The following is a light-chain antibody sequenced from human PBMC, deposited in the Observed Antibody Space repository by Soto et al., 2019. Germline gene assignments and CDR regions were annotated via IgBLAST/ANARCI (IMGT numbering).Light chain of an antibody. CDR2: DVS. CDR1: SSDVGTHNF. CDR3: SSYANSDTVI. V-gene: IGLV2-14*01. Sequence: QSVLTQPASVSGSPGQSITISCTGTSSDVGTHNFVSWYRQHPVKAPILIIFDVSSRPSGISNRFSGSKSGNTASLTISGVQAEDEADYYCSSYANSDTVIFGGGTKLTVL. J-gene: IGLJ2*01.